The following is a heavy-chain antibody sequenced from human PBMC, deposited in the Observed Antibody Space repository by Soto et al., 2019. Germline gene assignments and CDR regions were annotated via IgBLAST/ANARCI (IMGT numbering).Heavy chain of an antibody. CDR1: GYSLTSYW. D-gene: IGHD3-22*01. J-gene: IGHJ4*02. V-gene: IGHV5-51*01. Sequence: PGESLKISCKGSGYSLTSYWIAWVRQMPGKGLEWMGIIYPGDSDTRYSPSFEGQVTISADKSISTAYLQWSSLKDSDTAMYYCARGGRSLKWLFDYWGQGTLVTVSS. CDR3: ARGGRSLKWLFDY. CDR2: IYPGDSDT.